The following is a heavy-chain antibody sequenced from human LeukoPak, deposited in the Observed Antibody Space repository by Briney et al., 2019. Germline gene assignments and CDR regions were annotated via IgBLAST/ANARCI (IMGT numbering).Heavy chain of an antibody. J-gene: IGHJ4*02. CDR3: VQTTGWPGFDY. D-gene: IGHD6-19*01. CDR1: GAPISRFY. V-gene: IGHV4-4*09. CDR2: IYNGVPT. Sequence: PSETLSLICTTSGAPISRFYWSWVRQPLGKGLEWIGNIYNGVPTFFNPSLKSRVTLSVDTSKTQFSLQLASVTAADTAVYYCVQTTGWPGFDYWGQGILVTVSS.